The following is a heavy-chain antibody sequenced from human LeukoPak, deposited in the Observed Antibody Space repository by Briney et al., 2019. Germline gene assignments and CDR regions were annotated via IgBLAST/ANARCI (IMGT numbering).Heavy chain of an antibody. V-gene: IGHV1-24*01. Sequence: ASVTVSCTVSGYTLTELSMHWVRQAPGKGLEWMGGFNPEDGETIYAQKFQGRVTMTEDTSTDTAYMELSSLRSEDTAVYYCATAPYCSGGSCYRGIGFDYWGQGTLVTVSS. CDR1: GYTLTELS. D-gene: IGHD2-15*01. CDR3: ATAPYCSGGSCYRGIGFDY. J-gene: IGHJ4*02. CDR2: FNPEDGET.